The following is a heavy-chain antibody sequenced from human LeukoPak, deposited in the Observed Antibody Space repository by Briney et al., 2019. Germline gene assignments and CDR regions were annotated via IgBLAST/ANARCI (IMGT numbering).Heavy chain of an antibody. V-gene: IGHV1-69*04. CDR1: GGTFSSYA. Sequence: ASVKVSCTASGGTFSSYAISWVRQAPGQGLEWMGRIIPILGIANYAQKFQGRVTIAADKSTSTAYMELSSLRSEDTAVYYCARAVGYGYVPDYWGQGTLVTVSS. D-gene: IGHD5-18*01. J-gene: IGHJ4*02. CDR2: IIPILGIA. CDR3: ARAVGYGYVPDY.